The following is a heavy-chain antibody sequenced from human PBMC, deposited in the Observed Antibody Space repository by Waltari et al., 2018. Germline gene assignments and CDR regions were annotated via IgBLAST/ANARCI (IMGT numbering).Heavy chain of an antibody. CDR1: GFTFTRSL. J-gene: IGHJ4*02. D-gene: IGHD3-10*01. V-gene: IGHV3-74*01. CDR2: INRDGSST. Sequence: EVQLDESGGGLVQPGGSLRLPCSASGFTFTRSLRNWVRQAPGKGLVWVARINRDGSSTTYADSVKGRFTISRDNAKNTVYLQMNSLRVEDTAVYYCTRALWLGELYDYWGQGTLVTVSS. CDR3: TRALWLGELYDY.